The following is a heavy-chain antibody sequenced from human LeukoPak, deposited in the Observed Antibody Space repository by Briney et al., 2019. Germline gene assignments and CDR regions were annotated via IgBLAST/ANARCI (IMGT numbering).Heavy chain of an antibody. D-gene: IGHD6-19*01. CDR1: GYTLAELS. J-gene: IGHJ4*02. CDR2: FDPEDGET. CDR3: ATEVAVAGRQRLGDY. V-gene: IGHV1-24*01. Sequence: GASVKVSCKVSGYTLAELSMHWVRQAPGKGLEWMGGFDPEDGETIYAQKFQGRVTMTEDTSTDTAYMELSSLRSEDTAVYYCATEVAVAGRQRLGDYWGQGTLVTASS.